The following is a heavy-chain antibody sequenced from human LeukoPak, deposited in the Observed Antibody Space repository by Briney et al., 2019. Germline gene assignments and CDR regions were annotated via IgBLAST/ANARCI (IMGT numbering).Heavy chain of an antibody. J-gene: IGHJ5*02. CDR3: AGFDYGDFVFDP. CDR2: ISAYNGNT. CDR1: GYTFTSYG. Sequence: ASVKVSCKASGYTFTSYGISWVRQAPGQGLEWMGWISAYNGNTNYAQKLQGRVTMTTDTSTSTAYMDLRSLRSDDTAVYYCAGFDYGDFVFDPWGQGTLVTVSS. D-gene: IGHD4-17*01. V-gene: IGHV1-18*01.